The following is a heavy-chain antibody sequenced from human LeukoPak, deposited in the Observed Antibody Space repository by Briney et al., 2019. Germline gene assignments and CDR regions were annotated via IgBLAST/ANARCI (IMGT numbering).Heavy chain of an antibody. CDR3: VRDQLELRDSYYFIMDV. Sequence: GGSLTLSCAASGFSFSTYSMTWVRQVPGKGLEWVSSISRDSTYIYYADSVNGRFTISRDNAKNSLSLQMNSLRDEDTAVYSCVRDQLELRDSYYFIMDVWGQGSMVTVSS. CDR1: GFSFSTYS. J-gene: IGHJ6*02. CDR2: ISRDSTYI. V-gene: IGHV3-21*01. D-gene: IGHD1-7*01.